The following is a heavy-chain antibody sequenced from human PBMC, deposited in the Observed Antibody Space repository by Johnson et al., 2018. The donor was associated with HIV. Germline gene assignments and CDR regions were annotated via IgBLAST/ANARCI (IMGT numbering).Heavy chain of an antibody. CDR1: GFTFSSYD. Sequence: VQLVESGGGVVQPGRSLRLSCAASGFTFSSYDMHWVRQAPGKGLEWVAVISYDGSNKYYADSVKGRFTISRANSKNTLYLQINSLRAEDTAVYYCARNSWGSSSGSRIWGQGTMVTVSS. V-gene: IGHV3-30*03. J-gene: IGHJ3*02. D-gene: IGHD6-6*01. CDR2: ISYDGSNK. CDR3: ARNSWGSSSGSRI.